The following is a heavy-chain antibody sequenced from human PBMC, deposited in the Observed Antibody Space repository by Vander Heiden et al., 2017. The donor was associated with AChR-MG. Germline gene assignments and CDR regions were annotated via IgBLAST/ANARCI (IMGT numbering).Heavy chain of an antibody. J-gene: IGHJ6*02. D-gene: IGHD3-10*01. CDR3: AREGDYYYGSGSYGYYYYGMDV. CDR1: GYTFTSYG. Sequence: QVQLVQSGAEVKKPGASVKVSCKASGYTFTSYGIRWVRQAPGQGLEWMGWISAYNGNTNYAQKLQGRVTMTTDTSTSTAYMELRSLRSDDTAVYYCAREGDYYYGSGSYGYYYYGMDVWGQGTTVTVSS. CDR2: ISAYNGNT. V-gene: IGHV1-18*01.